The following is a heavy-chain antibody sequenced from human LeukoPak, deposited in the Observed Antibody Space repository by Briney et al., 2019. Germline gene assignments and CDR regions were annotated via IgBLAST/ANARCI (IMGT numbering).Heavy chain of an antibody. Sequence: GGSLRLSCAASGFTFSSYAMHWVRQAPGKGREWVAAIPYDGSKKSYADSVKGRFTTSRDNSKNTLYLQMNSLRAEDTAVYYCARDLGYDSSGYYPSDAFDIWGQGTMVTVSS. D-gene: IGHD3-22*01. CDR1: GFTFSSYA. CDR3: ARDLGYDSSGYYPSDAFDI. V-gene: IGHV3-30-3*01. J-gene: IGHJ3*02. CDR2: IPYDGSKK.